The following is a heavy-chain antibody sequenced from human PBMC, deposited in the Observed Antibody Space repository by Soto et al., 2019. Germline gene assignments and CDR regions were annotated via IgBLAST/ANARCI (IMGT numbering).Heavy chain of an antibody. D-gene: IGHD1-1*01. Sequence: EVQLVESGGGLVQPGRSLRLSCAASGFTFDDYAMHWVRQAPGKGLEWVSGISWNSGSIAYAGSVKGRFTISRDNAKNSLYLQMNCLRTEDTALYYCAKDKGTGTHYYYFGMEVWGQGTTVTVSS. J-gene: IGHJ6*02. CDR1: GFTFDDYA. CDR2: ISWNSGSI. CDR3: AKDKGTGTHYYYFGMEV. V-gene: IGHV3-9*01.